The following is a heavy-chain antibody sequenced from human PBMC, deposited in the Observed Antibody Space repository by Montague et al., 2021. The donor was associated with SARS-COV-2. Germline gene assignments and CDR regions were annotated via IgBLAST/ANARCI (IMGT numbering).Heavy chain of an antibody. V-gene: IGHV4-59*01. CDR3: GRERQYNWFDA. CDR2: INYKGST. D-gene: IGHD6-19*01. CDR1: GGSISSNT. Sequence: SETLSLTCTVSGGSISSNTWSWARLPPRQGQEWNGYINYKGSTNYYPSLKSRITMSVDTYKYQFSLKVSSVTAADTADYYCGRERQYNWFDAWGQGKLVTVSS. J-gene: IGHJ5*02.